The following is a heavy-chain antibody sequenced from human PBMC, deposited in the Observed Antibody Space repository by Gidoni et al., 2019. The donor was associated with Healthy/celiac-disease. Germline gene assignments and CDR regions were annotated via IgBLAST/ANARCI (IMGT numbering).Heavy chain of an antibody. V-gene: IGHV4-39*01. CDR2: IYYSGST. J-gene: IGHJ3*02. Sequence: QLQLQESGPGLVKPSETLYLPGTVSGGSISSSSYYWGWISQPPGKGLEWIGSIYYSGSTYYNPSLKSRVTISVDTSKNQCSLKLSSVTAADTAVYYCARHRWIQLCCDAFDIWGQGTMVTVSS. D-gene: IGHD5-18*01. CDR1: GGSISSSSYY. CDR3: ARHRWIQLCCDAFDI.